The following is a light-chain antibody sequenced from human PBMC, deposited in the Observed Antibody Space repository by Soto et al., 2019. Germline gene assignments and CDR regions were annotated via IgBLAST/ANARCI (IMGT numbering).Light chain of an antibody. V-gene: IGKV2-28*01. CDR2: LGS. CDR3: MQALQTPYT. J-gene: IGKJ5*01. Sequence: DIVMTQSPLSLPVTPGEPASISCSSSQSLLHSNGYTYLDWYLQKPGQSPQVLIYLGSNRASGVPDRFSGRGSGTDFTLKISRAEAEDVGVYYCMQALQTPYTFGQGTRLEIK. CDR1: QSLLHSNGYTY.